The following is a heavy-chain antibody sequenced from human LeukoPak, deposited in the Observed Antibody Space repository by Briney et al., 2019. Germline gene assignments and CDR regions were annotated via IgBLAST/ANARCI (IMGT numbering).Heavy chain of an antibody. D-gene: IGHD5-12*01. CDR2: INQDGSEK. Sequence: GGSLRLSCAASGFTLSSYWMSWVRQAPGKGLEWVANINQDGSEKYYVDSVKGRFTISRDNAKNSLYLQMNSLRAEDTAVYYCARDRPGGYSGYDLGFDYWGQGTLVTVST. J-gene: IGHJ4*02. V-gene: IGHV3-7*01. CDR1: GFTLSSYW. CDR3: ARDRPGGYSGYDLGFDY.